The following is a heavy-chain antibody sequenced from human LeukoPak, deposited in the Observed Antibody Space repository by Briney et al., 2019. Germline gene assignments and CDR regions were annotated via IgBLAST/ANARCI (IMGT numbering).Heavy chain of an antibody. D-gene: IGHD6-13*01. J-gene: IGHJ3*02. CDR2: ISSSSSFT. CDR1: GFTFSDHY. Sequence: AGGSLRLSCAASGFTFSDHYMSWIRQAPGKGLEWVSYISSSSSFTNYADSVKGRFTISRDNAKTSLYLQMSSLRAEDTAVYYCARDRYSSSWFDIWGQGTKVTVSS. V-gene: IGHV3-11*05. CDR3: ARDRYSSSWFDI.